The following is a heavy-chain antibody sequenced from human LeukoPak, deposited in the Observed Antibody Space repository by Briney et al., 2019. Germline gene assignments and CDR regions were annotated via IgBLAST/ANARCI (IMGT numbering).Heavy chain of an antibody. J-gene: IGHJ4*02. CDR2: ISHSGTT. CDR3: VRYGDY. Sequence: SETLSLTCAVYGGSLCGYNWNRMRQPPGKGLEWIAEISHSGTTHYNPSLKSRVTISVDTSKNQFSLKLTSVTAADTAVYYCVRYGDYWGQGTLVTVSS. CDR1: GGSLCGYN. V-gene: IGHV4-34*01. D-gene: IGHD5-18*01.